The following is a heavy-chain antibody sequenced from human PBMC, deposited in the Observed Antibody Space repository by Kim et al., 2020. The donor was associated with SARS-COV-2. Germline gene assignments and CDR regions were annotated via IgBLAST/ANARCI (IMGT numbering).Heavy chain of an antibody. D-gene: IGHD3-22*01. Sequence: SVKVSCKASGFTFTISAMQWVRQARGQRLEWIGWIVVGSGNTNYAQKFQERVTITRDMSTSTAYMELSSLRSEDTAVYYCAAEPNYYYDSSGYYVWGQGTLVTVSS. CDR3: AAEPNYYYDSSGYYV. J-gene: IGHJ4*02. CDR2: IVVGSGNT. V-gene: IGHV1-58*02. CDR1: GFTFTISA.